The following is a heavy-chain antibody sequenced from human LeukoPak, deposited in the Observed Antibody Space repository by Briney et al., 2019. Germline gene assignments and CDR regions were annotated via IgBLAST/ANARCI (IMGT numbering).Heavy chain of an antibody. Sequence: GGSLRLSCAASGFTFSSYSMNWVRQAPGKGLEWVSSISSSSSYIYYADSVKGRFTISRDNAKNSLYLQMNSLRAEDTAVYYCAREEAYCGGGCYSGYWGQGTLVTVSS. CDR1: GFTFSSYS. CDR3: AREEAYCGGGCYSGY. D-gene: IGHD2-21*02. V-gene: IGHV3-21*01. CDR2: ISSSSSYI. J-gene: IGHJ4*02.